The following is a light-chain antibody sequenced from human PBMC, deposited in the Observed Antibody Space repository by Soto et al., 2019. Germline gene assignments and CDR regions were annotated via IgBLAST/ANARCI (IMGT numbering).Light chain of an antibody. Sequence: DIRMTQSPSTLSASVGDRVIITCRASQRISGWLAWYQQKPGKAPKLLISDASTLASGVPSRFSGSGSGTEFTLSISSLQPDDLATYYCQQYSGYSGTFGQGTKVDI. V-gene: IGKV1-5*01. CDR1: QRISGW. CDR3: QQYSGYSGT. J-gene: IGKJ1*01. CDR2: DAS.